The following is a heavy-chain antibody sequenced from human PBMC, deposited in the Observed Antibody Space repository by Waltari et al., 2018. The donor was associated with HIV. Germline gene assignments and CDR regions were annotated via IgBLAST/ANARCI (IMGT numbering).Heavy chain of an antibody. CDR3: AREGIVAAPFDF. CDR2: ISRDGSSK. V-gene: IGHV3-30*01. J-gene: IGHJ4*02. D-gene: IGHD2-15*01. Sequence: QVQLVESGGGLVQPGGSLSLSCAASGFIFGDFAIHWVRQAPGKGLEWVAVISRDGSSKYYADSVQGRFTISRDNSKNSLHLHMNSLRPKDTAVYYCAREGIVAAPFDFWGLGTLVTVSS. CDR1: GFIFGDFA.